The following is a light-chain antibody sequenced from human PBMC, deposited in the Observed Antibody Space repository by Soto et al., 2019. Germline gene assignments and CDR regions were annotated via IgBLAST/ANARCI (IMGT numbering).Light chain of an antibody. CDR2: DAS. Sequence: DIQMTQSPSSLSASVGDRVTVTFQASQDISNYLNWYQQKPGKAPKLLIYDASNLETGVPSRFSGGGSGTDFTFTISSLQPEDIATYYCQQYDNLPFFGQGTRLEIK. CDR3: QQYDNLPF. J-gene: IGKJ5*01. V-gene: IGKV1-33*01. CDR1: QDISNY.